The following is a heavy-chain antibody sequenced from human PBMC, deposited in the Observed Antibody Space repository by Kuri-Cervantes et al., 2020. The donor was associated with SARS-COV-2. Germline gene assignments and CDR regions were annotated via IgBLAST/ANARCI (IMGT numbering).Heavy chain of an antibody. J-gene: IGHJ3*02. V-gene: IGHV3-21*01. CDR2: ISSSSSYI. CDR1: GFTFSSYW. D-gene: IGHD1-26*01. CDR3: ARTGGSHSVGAFDI. Sequence: GESLKISCAASGFTFSSYWMSWVRQAPGKGLEWVSSISSSSSYIYYADSVKGRFTISRDNAKNSLYLQMNSLRAEDTAVYYCARTGGSHSVGAFDIWGQGTMVTVSS.